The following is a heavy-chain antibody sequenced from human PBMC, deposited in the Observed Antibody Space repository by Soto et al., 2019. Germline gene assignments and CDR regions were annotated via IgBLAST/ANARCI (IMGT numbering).Heavy chain of an antibody. CDR2: IWYDGSNK. Sequence: GGSLRLSCAASGFTFSSYGMHWVRQAPGKGLEWVAVIWYDGSNKYYADSVKGRFTISRDNSKNTLYLQMNSLRAEDTAVYYCAREGLYGGNYFYGMDVWGQGTTVTNSS. CDR3: AREGLYGGNYFYGMDV. D-gene: IGHD4-17*01. V-gene: IGHV3-33*01. CDR1: GFTFSSYG. J-gene: IGHJ6*01.